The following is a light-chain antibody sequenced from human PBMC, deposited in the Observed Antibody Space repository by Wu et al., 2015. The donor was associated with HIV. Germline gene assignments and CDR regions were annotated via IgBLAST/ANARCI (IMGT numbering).Light chain of an antibody. V-gene: IGKV3-11*01. Sequence: EIVLTQSPATLSLSPGERATLSCRASQSVSSYLAWYQQKPGQAPRLLIYDASNRATGIPARFSGSGSGTDFTLTISSLEPEDFAVYYCQQRSSWWTFGQGTKGGNQT. CDR2: DAS. J-gene: IGKJ1*01. CDR3: QQRSSWWT. CDR1: QSVSSY.